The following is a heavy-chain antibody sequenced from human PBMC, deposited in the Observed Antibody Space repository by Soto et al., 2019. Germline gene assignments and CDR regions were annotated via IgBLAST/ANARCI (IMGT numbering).Heavy chain of an antibody. CDR1: GFTFSSYA. CDR3: TKETTPFWGIVTIDY. Sequence: GGSLRLSCAASGFTFSSYAMSWVRQAPGKGLEWVSAISGSGGSTYYADSVKGRFTISRDNSKNTLYPQMNSLSADDTAVYFCTKETTPFWGIVTIDYWGQGTLVTVSS. D-gene: IGHD3-16*01. V-gene: IGHV3-23*01. CDR2: ISGSGGST. J-gene: IGHJ4*02.